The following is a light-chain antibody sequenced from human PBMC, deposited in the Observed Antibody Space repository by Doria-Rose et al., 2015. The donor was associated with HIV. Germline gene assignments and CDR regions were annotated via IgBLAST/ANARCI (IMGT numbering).Light chain of an antibody. CDR2: DGS. CDR1: QSFSSTY. J-gene: IGKJ1*01. Sequence: LTQSPGTLSLSPGERATLSCRASQSFSSTYLAWYQQKPGQAPSLRIYDGSTRATGIPDRFSASGSVTDFTLTINRLEPEDFALYYCHQYGTSWTFGQGTKVEI. CDR3: HQYGTSWT. V-gene: IGKV3-20*01.